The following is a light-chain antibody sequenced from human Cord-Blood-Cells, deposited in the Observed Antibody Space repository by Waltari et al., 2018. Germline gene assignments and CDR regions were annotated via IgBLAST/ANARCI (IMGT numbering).Light chain of an antibody. CDR3: SSYAGSNNYV. V-gene: IGLV2-8*01. CDR1: SSDVGGYNY. Sequence: QSALTQPPSASGSPGQSVTIPCPGTSSDVGGYNYVSWYQQHPGKAPKLMIYEVSKRPSGVPDRFSGSKSGNTASLTVSGLQAEDEADYYCSSYAGSNNYVFGTGTKDTVL. J-gene: IGLJ1*01. CDR2: EVS.